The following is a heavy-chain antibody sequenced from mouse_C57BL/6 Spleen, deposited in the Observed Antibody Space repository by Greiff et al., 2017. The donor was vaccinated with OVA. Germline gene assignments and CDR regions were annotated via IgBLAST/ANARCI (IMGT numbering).Heavy chain of an antibody. CDR1: GYTFTDYY. D-gene: IGHD1-1*01. CDR3: AQITTVVARYYFDY. Sequence: VQLQQSGPELVKPGASVKISCKASGYTFTDYYMNWVKQSHGKSLEWIGDINPNNGGTSYNQKFKGKATLTVDKSSSTAYMELRSLTSEDSAVYYCAQITTVVARYYFDYWGQGTTLTVSS. V-gene: IGHV1-26*01. J-gene: IGHJ2*01. CDR2: INPNNGGT.